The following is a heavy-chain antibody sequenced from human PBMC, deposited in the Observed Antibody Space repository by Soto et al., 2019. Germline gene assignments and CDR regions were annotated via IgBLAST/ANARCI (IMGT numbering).Heavy chain of an antibody. V-gene: IGHV1-3*01. Sequence: QVQLVQSGAEVKKPGASVKVSCKASGYTFTSYAMHWVRQAPGQRLEWMGWINAGNGNTKYSQKFQGRVTITRYTSASTAYMELRSLRSEDTAVYYCARSRFYYYGMDVWGQGTTVTVSS. CDR1: GYTFTSYA. CDR3: ARSRFYYYGMDV. CDR2: INAGNGNT. J-gene: IGHJ6*02.